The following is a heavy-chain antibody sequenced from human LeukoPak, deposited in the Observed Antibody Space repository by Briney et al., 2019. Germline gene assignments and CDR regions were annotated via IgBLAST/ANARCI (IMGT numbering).Heavy chain of an antibody. Sequence: SETLSLTCTVSGGSISSYYWSWIRQPPGKGLEWIGYIYYRGSTNYNPSLKSRVTISVDTSKNRFSLKLSSVTAADTAVYYCARGATSLSYFDSRGQGTLVTVSS. CDR2: IYYRGST. J-gene: IGHJ4*02. D-gene: IGHD2/OR15-2a*01. CDR1: GGSISSYY. V-gene: IGHV4-59*01. CDR3: ARGATSLSYFDS.